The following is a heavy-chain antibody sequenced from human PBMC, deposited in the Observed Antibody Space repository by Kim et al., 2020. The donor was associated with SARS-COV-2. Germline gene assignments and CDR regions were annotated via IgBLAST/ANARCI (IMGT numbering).Heavy chain of an antibody. J-gene: IGHJ3*02. V-gene: IGHV4-4*02. Sequence: TNYNPSLKSRVTISVDKSKNQFSLKLSSVTAADTAVYYCGGGSGSYYPDIWGQGTMVTVSS. CDR3: GGGSGSYYPDI. CDR2: T. D-gene: IGHD3-10*01.